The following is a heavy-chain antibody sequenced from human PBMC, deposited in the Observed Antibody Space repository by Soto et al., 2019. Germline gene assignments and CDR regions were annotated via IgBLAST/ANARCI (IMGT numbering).Heavy chain of an antibody. J-gene: IGHJ4*02. V-gene: IGHV3-23*01. CDR2: VSPHAANT. Sequence: GGSLRLSCVASGFTFDSCDMNWVCQAQGKGLEWVAGVSPHAANTYYADSVRGRFIIFRVDSSRNVSLEMNSLIGAASAACYFATEGAKTTWNFDYWGQGTLVTVSS. CDR1: GFTFDSCD. CDR3: ATEGAKTTWNFDY. D-gene: IGHD1-1*01.